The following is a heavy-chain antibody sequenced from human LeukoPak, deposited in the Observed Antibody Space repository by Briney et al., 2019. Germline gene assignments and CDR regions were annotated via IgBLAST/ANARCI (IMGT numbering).Heavy chain of an antibody. CDR3: ATVAGGSQPFDN. D-gene: IGHD4-23*01. V-gene: IGHV3-74*01. J-gene: IGHJ4*02. Sequence: GGSLRLSCAASGFTFSSYWMHWVRQAPGKGLVWVSRINSDGSSTFYADSVKGRFTISRDNSKNTLYLQMNGLRAEDTAVYYCATVAGGSQPFDNWGQGTLVTVSS. CDR1: GFTFSSYW. CDR2: INSDGSST.